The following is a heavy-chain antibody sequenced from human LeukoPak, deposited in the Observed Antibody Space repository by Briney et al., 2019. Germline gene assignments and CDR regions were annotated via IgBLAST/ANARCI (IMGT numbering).Heavy chain of an antibody. CDR1: GGSISSYY. Sequence: TSETLSLTCTVSGGSISSYYWSWIRQPPGKGLEWIGYIYHSGSTYYNPSLKSRVTISADTSKNQLSLRLNSVTAADTAVYYCARTLRGSWAFDYWGQGTLVTVSS. CDR2: IYHSGST. D-gene: IGHD3-10*01. CDR3: ARTLRGSWAFDY. J-gene: IGHJ4*02. V-gene: IGHV4-4*09.